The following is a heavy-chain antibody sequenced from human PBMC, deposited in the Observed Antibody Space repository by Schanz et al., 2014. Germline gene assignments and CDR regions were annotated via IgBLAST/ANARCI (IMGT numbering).Heavy chain of an antibody. CDR2: IYRGGTS. J-gene: IGHJ6*02. Sequence: ELQLVESGGVVVQPGGSLRLSCAASGFSVSSNYMSWVRQAPGKGLEWVSVIYRGGTSYYADSVKGRFTICRDNAKKTLYLHTTRLRAEDVAVYRCARDKNYDDSAEYGMDAWGQGTTVTVS. CDR3: ARDKNYDDSAEYGMDA. V-gene: IGHV3-53*01. CDR1: GFSVSSNY. D-gene: IGHD3-22*01.